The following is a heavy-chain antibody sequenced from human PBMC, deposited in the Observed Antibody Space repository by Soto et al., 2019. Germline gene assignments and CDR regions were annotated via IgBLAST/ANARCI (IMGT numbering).Heavy chain of an antibody. Sequence: QVQLVESGGGVVQPGRSLRLSCAASGFTFSSYAMHWVRQAPGKGLEWVAVISYDGSNKYYADSVKGRFTISRDNSKNTLYLQMNSLRAEDTAVYYCARDRRSSWTEYYYYGMDVWGQGTTVTVSS. CDR2: ISYDGSNK. CDR1: GFTFSSYA. D-gene: IGHD6-13*01. V-gene: IGHV3-30-3*01. CDR3: ARDRRSSWTEYYYYGMDV. J-gene: IGHJ6*02.